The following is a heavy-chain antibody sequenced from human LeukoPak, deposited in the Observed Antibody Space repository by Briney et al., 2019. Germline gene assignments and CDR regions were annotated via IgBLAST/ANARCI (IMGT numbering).Heavy chain of an antibody. CDR3: ARIGLWDYYYYMDV. CDR2: IYYSGST. J-gene: IGHJ6*03. V-gene: IGHV4-39*07. D-gene: IGHD2-21*01. Sequence: SETLSLTCTVSGGSISSSSYYWGWIRQPPGKGLEWIGSIYYSGSTYYNPSLKSRVTISVDTSKNQFSLKLSSVTAADTAVYYCARIGLWDYYYYMDVWGKGTTVTVSS. CDR1: GGSISSSSYY.